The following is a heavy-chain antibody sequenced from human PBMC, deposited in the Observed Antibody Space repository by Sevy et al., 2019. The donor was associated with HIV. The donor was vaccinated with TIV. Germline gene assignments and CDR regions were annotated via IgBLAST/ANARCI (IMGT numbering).Heavy chain of an antibody. D-gene: IGHD3-10*01. Sequence: GGSLRLSCAGAGFTFSNSNMNWVRQAPGKGLQWVSSITSESGYIYYADSVKGRFIISRDNPKNSVYLQMNSLRADDTAVYYCARNRVQPSHWYFDLWGRGTLVTVSS. V-gene: IGHV3-21*01. CDR2: ITSESGYI. J-gene: IGHJ2*01. CDR3: ARNRVQPSHWYFDL. CDR1: GFTFSNSN.